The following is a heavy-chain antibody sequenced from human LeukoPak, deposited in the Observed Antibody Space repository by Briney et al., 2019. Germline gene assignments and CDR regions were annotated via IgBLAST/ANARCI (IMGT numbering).Heavy chain of an antibody. Sequence: ASETLSLTCTVSGGSISSGDYYWSWIRQPPGKGLEWIGYIYYSGSTYYNPSLKSRVTISVDTSKNQFSLKLSSVTAADTAVYYCARDLVNYYDSSGYYRYFDLWGRGTLVTVSS. CDR1: GGSISSGDYY. D-gene: IGHD3-22*01. CDR3: ARDLVNYYDSSGYYRYFDL. V-gene: IGHV4-30-4*02. CDR2: IYYSGST. J-gene: IGHJ2*01.